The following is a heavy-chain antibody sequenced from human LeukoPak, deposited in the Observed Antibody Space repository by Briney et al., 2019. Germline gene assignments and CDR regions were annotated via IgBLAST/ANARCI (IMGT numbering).Heavy chain of an antibody. CDR2: INPNSGGT. CDR3: ARDFRAAMVSDWFDP. V-gene: IGHV1-2*02. CDR1: GYTFTGYY. D-gene: IGHD5-18*01. Sequence: ASVKVSCKASGYTFTGYYMHWVRQAPGQGLEWMGWINPNSGGTNYAQKFQGRITMTRDTSISTAYMELSRLRSDDTAVYYCARDFRAAMVSDWFDPWGQGTLVTVSS. J-gene: IGHJ5*02.